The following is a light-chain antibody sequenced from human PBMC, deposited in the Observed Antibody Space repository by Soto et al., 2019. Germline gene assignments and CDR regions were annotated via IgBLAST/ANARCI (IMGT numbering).Light chain of an antibody. J-gene: IGKJ3*01. CDR3: LQATRWPPFT. CDR1: QSLVSSYGNTY. Sequence: DVVMTQSPLSLPVTLGQPASISCRSSQSLVSSYGNTYLNWFQQRPGQSPKRLIYKVSNRDSGVPDRVSGSGSCTDFTLKISRVEAGDVGVYFCLQATRWPPFTFGHGTKVDFK. CDR2: KVS. V-gene: IGKV2-30*01.